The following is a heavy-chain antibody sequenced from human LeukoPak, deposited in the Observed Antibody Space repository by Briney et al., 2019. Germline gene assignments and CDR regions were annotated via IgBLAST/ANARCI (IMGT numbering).Heavy chain of an antibody. CDR1: GYAFTSYG. CDR3: ARATYYYDSSGYFSLDL. CDR2: IIPIFGTA. V-gene: IGHV1-69*13. J-gene: IGHJ2*01. D-gene: IGHD3-22*01. Sequence: SVKVSCKASGYAFTSYGISWVRQAPGQGLEWMGGIIPIFGTANYAQKFQGRVTITADESTSTAYMELSSLRSEDTAVYYCARATYYYDSSGYFSLDLWGRGTLVTVSS.